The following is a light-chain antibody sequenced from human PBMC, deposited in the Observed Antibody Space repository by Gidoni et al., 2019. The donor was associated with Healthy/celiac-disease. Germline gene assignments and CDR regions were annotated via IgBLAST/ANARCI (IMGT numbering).Light chain of an antibody. CDR3: AAWDDSLNAGV. J-gene: IGLJ3*02. CDR1: SSNIGSNT. Sequence: QSVLTQPPSASGTPGQRVTISCSGSSSNIGSNTVNCYQQLPGTAPKLLIYSNNQRPSGVPDRFSGSKSGTSASLAISGLQSEDEADYYCAAWDDSLNAGVFGGGTKLTVL. V-gene: IGLV1-44*01. CDR2: SNN.